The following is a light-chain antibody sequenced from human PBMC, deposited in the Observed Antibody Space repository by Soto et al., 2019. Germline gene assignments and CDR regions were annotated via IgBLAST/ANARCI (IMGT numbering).Light chain of an antibody. CDR2: DVN. V-gene: IGLV2-14*03. CDR1: SSDVGGYDY. CDR3: SSYAGSSILGV. J-gene: IGLJ2*01. Sequence: QSALTQPASVSGSPGQSITISCTGTSSDVGGYDYVSWYQHHPGKAPKLMIYDVNNRPSGVSNRFSGSKSGNTASLTISGLQAEDEADYYCSSYAGSSILGVFGGGTKVPVL.